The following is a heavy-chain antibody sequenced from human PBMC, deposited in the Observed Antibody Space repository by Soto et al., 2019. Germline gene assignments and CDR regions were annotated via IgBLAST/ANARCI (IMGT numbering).Heavy chain of an antibody. J-gene: IGHJ5*02. V-gene: IGHV4-59*06. D-gene: IGHD3-22*01. CDR3: AASVGGYYYACFAP. Sequence: SETLSLTCTVSGGSISSYYWSWIRQPPGKGLEWIGYIYYSGSTYYNPSLKSRVTISVDTSKNQFSLKLSPVTAADTAVYYCAASVGGYYYACFAPWGQGTLVPVSS. CDR2: IYYSGST. CDR1: GGSISSYY.